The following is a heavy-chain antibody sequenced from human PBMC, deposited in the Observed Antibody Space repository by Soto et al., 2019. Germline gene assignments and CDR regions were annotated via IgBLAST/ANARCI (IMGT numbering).Heavy chain of an antibody. V-gene: IGHV4-59*01. J-gene: IGHJ6*03. CDR2: IYYSGST. D-gene: IGHD6-6*01. CDR3: ARDRYSSSPSGFYYYYYMDV. CDR1: GGSISSYY. Sequence: PSETLSLTCTVSGGSISSYYWSWIRQPPGKGLEWIGYIYYSGSTNYNPSLKSRVTISVDTSKNQFSLKLSSVTAADTAVYYCARDRYSSSPSGFYYYYYMDVWGKGTTVIVSS.